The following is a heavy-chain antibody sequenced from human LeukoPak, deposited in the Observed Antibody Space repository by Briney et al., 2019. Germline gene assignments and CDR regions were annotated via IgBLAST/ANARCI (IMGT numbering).Heavy chain of an antibody. Sequence: GGSLRLSCAASGFTFSSYGMHWVRQAPGKGLEWVAIIAHDGSNEYYADSVKGRFTISRDNFKNALYLQMNSLRAEDTAVYYCANSMFYYDTRGYYHWGQGTQVTVSS. D-gene: IGHD3-22*01. CDR1: GFTFSSYG. J-gene: IGHJ4*02. CDR2: IAHDGSNE. CDR3: ANSMFYYDTRGYYH. V-gene: IGHV3-30*18.